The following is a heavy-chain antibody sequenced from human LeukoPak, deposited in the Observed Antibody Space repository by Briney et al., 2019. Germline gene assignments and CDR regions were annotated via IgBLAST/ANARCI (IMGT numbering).Heavy chain of an antibody. CDR3: VSQYTITWNHYVFDF. J-gene: IGHJ3*01. D-gene: IGHD1-1*01. CDR1: GGSISGYY. Sequence: SETLSLTCTVSGGSISGYYWNWIRQPAGKGLEWIGRIYSSGYTTYNPSLKSRLTMSVDTSKNQFSLKLSSVTAADTAVYYCVSQYTITWNHYVFDFWGQGTMVTVSS. CDR2: IYSSGYT. V-gene: IGHV4-4*07.